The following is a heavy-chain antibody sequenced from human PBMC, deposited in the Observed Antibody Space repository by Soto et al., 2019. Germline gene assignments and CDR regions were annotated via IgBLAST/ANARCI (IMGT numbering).Heavy chain of an antibody. CDR3: AKEDLSSSWPFDY. D-gene: IGHD6-13*01. CDR1: GVTFSSYG. CDR2: ISYDGSSK. Sequence: QVQLVESGGGVVQPGRSLRLSCAASGVTFSSYGMHWVRQAPGKGLECVAVISYDGSSKYYADSVTGRFTISRDNSKNTLYLQMNSLRAEDTAVYYCAKEDLSSSWPFDYWCQGTQVTVSS. J-gene: IGHJ4*02. V-gene: IGHV3-30*18.